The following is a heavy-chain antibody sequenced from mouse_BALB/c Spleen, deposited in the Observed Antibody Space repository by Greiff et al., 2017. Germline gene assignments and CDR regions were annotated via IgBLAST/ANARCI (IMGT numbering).Heavy chain of an antibody. CDR1: GYSFTSYW. V-gene: IGHV1-5*01. CDR3: TNYYGNYEGGAMDY. Sequence: VQLQQSGAELVRPGSSVKISCKASGYSFTSYWMHWVKQRPGQGLEWIGAIYPGNSDTSYNQKFKGKAKLTAVTSASTAYMELSSLTNEDSAVYYCTNYYGNYEGGAMDYWGQGTSVTVSS. CDR2: IYPGNSDT. J-gene: IGHJ4*01. D-gene: IGHD2-1*01.